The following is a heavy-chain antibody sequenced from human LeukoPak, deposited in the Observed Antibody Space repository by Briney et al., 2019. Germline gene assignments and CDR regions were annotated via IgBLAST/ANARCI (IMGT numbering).Heavy chain of an antibody. D-gene: IGHD3-3*01. Sequence: GGSLRLSCAASGFTFSSYGMHWVRQAPGKGLEWVAVISYDGSNKYYADSVKGRFTISRDNSKNTLYLQMNSLRAEDTAVYYCAKDPLLRFLEWLLYFDYWGQGTLVTVSS. J-gene: IGHJ4*02. CDR2: ISYDGSNK. CDR1: GFTFSSYG. CDR3: AKDPLLRFLEWLLYFDY. V-gene: IGHV3-30*18.